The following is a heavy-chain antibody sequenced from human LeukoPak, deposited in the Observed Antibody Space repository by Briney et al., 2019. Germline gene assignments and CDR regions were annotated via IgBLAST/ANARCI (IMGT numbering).Heavy chain of an antibody. V-gene: IGHV3-48*03. CDR3: ARDLFGALDY. CDR2: ISTSGRTI. Sequence: GGSLRLSCAASGFIFGSFEMNWVRQAPGKGLEWVSYISTSGRTIHYADSVKGRFIISRDNAKNSLFLQMNSLRAEDTAVYYCARDLFGALDYWGQGALVTVSS. J-gene: IGHJ4*02. D-gene: IGHD3-10*01. CDR1: GFIFGSFE.